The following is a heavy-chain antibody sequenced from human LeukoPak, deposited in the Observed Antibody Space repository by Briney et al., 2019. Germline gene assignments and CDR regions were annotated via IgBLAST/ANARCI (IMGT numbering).Heavy chain of an antibody. D-gene: IGHD3-9*01. CDR2: INPNSGGT. J-gene: IGHJ3*02. V-gene: IGHV1-2*02. CDR3: ARVTILNYDILTGYYTPGAFDI. Sequence: ASVKVSCKASGYTFTGYYMHWVRQVPGQGLEWMGWINPNSGGTNYAQKFQGRVTMTRDTSISTAYMELSRLRSDDTAVYYCARVTILNYDILTGYYTPGAFDIWGQGTMVTVSS. CDR1: GYTFTGYY.